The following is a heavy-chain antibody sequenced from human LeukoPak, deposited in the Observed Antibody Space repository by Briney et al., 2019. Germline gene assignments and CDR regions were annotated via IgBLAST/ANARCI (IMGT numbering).Heavy chain of an antibody. CDR2: ISGGSSTM. Sequence: QPGGSLRLSCAASGFTFSDYSMNWVRQAPGKGLEWVSYISGGSSTMYYADSVKGRFTISRDNAQNSLYLQMNSLRAEDTAVYYCARDRGQTGYYWSYYYYIDVWGIGTTVTVSS. CDR3: ARDRGQTGYYWSYYYYIDV. J-gene: IGHJ6*03. CDR1: GFTFSDYS. V-gene: IGHV3-48*01. D-gene: IGHD3-9*01.